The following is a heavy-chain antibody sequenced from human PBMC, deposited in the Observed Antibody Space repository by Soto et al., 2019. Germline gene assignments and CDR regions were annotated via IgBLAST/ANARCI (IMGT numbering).Heavy chain of an antibody. V-gene: IGHV1-46*01. Sequence: GASVKVSCKASGYTFTSYYMHWVRQAPGQGLEWMGIINPSGGSTSYAQKFQGRVTTTRDTSTSTVYMELSSLRSEDTAVYYCARDPDYGDSKPLFDYWGQGTLVTVSS. CDR3: ARDPDYGDSKPLFDY. CDR1: GYTFTSYY. D-gene: IGHD4-17*01. J-gene: IGHJ4*02. CDR2: INPSGGST.